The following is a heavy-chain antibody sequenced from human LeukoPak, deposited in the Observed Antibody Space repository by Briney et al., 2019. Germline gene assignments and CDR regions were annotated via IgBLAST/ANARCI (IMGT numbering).Heavy chain of an antibody. Sequence: PSETLSLTCTVSGGSISSYYWSWIRQPPGKGLEWIGYIYYSGSTNYNPSLKSRVTISVDTSKNQFSLKLSSVTAADTAVYYCARRNPRYYYGMDVWGQGTTVTVSS. CDR1: GGSISSYY. J-gene: IGHJ6*02. V-gene: IGHV4-59*08. CDR2: IYYSGST. CDR3: ARRNPRYYYGMDV.